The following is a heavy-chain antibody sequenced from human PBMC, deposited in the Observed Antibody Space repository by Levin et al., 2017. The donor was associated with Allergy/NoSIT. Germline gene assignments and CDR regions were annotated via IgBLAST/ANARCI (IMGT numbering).Heavy chain of an antibody. CDR1: GYTFSSYG. Sequence: PTASVKVSCKASGYTFSSYGITWVRQAPGQGFEWLGWISVYTGDTKYAQKVQDRVTMTTDTSTSTAYMELRSLTSDDTAIYFCARGAYPRYGVGVWGQGTTVTVAS. J-gene: IGHJ6*02. CDR2: ISVYTGDT. CDR3: ARGAYPRYGVGV. V-gene: IGHV1-18*01. D-gene: IGHD2-15*01.